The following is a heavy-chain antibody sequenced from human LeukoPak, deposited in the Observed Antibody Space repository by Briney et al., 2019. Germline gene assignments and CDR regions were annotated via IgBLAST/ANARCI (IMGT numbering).Heavy chain of an antibody. Sequence: ASVKVSCKASGGTFSSYAISWVRQAPGQGLEWMGGIIPIFGTANYAQKFQGRVTITADKSTSTAYMELSSLRSEDTAVYYCAREGDCSSTSCYGNWFDPWGQGTLVTVSS. D-gene: IGHD2-2*01. CDR1: GGTFSSYA. J-gene: IGHJ5*02. CDR3: AREGDCSSTSCYGNWFDP. V-gene: IGHV1-69*06. CDR2: IIPIFGTA.